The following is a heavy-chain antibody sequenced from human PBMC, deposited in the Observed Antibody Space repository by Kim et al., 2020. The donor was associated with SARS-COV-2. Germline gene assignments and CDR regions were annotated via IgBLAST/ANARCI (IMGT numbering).Heavy chain of an antibody. V-gene: IGHV6-1*01. Sequence: SQTLSLTCAIYGDSVSRDNAAWNWIRQSPSRGLEWLGRTYYRSKWYNDYALSVKSRITIKPDTSKNQFSLQLNSVTPEDTAMYYCARDWHSTSWFVGGWFDPWGQGTLVTVSS. CDR2: TYYRSKWYN. CDR1: GDSVSRDNAA. J-gene: IGHJ5*02. D-gene: IGHD6-13*01. CDR3: ARDWHSTSWFVGGWFDP.